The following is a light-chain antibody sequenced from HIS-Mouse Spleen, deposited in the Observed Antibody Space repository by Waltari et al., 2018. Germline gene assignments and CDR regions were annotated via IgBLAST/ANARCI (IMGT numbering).Light chain of an antibody. Sequence: SYVLTQPPSVSVAPGKTARITCGGNNIGRKRVHWYQQKPGQAPVLVVYDDSDRPSGIPERFSGSNSGNTATLTISRVEAGDEADYYCQVWDSSSDHVVFGGGTKLTVL. CDR3: QVWDSSSDHVV. V-gene: IGLV3-21*03. CDR2: DDS. CDR1: NIGRKR. J-gene: IGLJ2*01.